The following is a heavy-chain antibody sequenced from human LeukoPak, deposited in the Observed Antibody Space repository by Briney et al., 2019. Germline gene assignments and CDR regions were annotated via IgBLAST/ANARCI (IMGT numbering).Heavy chain of an antibody. CDR2: IFYSGST. CDR3: ARRGITYSSSFFAY. Sequence: SETLSLTCTVSGGSIGNSNYYWAWVRQPPGKGLEWLGSIFYSGSTYYHPSLKSRVTISVDTSKNKFSLNLHSVTAADTASYYCARRGITYSSSFFAYWGQGTLVTVPS. CDR1: GGSIGNSNYY. J-gene: IGHJ4*02. V-gene: IGHV4-39*01. D-gene: IGHD6-13*01.